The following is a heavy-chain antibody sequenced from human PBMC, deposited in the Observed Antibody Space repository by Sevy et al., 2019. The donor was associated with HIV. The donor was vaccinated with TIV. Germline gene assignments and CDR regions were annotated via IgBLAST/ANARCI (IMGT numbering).Heavy chain of an antibody. D-gene: IGHD3-10*01. CDR2: IWYDGSNK. CDR1: GFTFSSYG. J-gene: IGHJ6*02. CDR3: ARDYYGSGSYYLLPRNYYYYGMDV. Sequence: GGFLRLSCAASGFTFSSYGMHWVRQAPGKGLEWVAVIWYDGSNKYYADSVKGRFTISRDNSKNTLYLQMNSLRAEDTAVYYCARDYYGSGSYYLLPRNYYYYGMDVWGQGTTVTVSS. V-gene: IGHV3-33*01.